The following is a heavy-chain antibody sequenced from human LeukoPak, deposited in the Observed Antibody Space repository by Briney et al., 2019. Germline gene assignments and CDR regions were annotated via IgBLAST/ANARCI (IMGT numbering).Heavy chain of an antibody. D-gene: IGHD3-3*01. Sequence: PSETLSLTCAVYGGSFSGYYWSWIRQPPGKGLEWIGEINHSGSTNYNPSLKSRVTISVDTSKNQFSLKLSSVTAADTAVYYCARFLEWLSLGPRANWFDPWGQGTLVTVSS. CDR3: ARFLEWLSLGPRANWFDP. J-gene: IGHJ5*02. V-gene: IGHV4-34*01. CDR2: INHSGST. CDR1: GGSFSGYY.